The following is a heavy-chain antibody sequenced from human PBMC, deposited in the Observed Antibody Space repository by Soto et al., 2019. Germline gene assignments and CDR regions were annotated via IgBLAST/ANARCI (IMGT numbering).Heavy chain of an antibody. CDR2: IKSKTDGAST. J-gene: IGHJ6*04. V-gene: IGHV3-15*07. Sequence: EVQLVESGGGLVKPGGSLRLSCEASGFTFSNAWMNWVRQAPVKGLEWVARIKSKTDGASTTYAAPGQGRFTSSIDNSKHKLCLQMDSLKNEDTAVYSCTTDGDTAMHKRRPYSGYDWPYYYYSRMDVCGKGTTVNV. CDR3: TTDGDTAMHKRRPYSGYDWPYYYYSRMDV. CDR1: GFTFSNAW. D-gene: IGHD5-12*01.